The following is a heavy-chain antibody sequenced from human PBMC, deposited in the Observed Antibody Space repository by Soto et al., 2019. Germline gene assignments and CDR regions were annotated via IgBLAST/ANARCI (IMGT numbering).Heavy chain of an antibody. CDR1: GFTFGDYA. CDR3: TRALRRFHIAAAGYFDY. V-gene: IGHV3-49*05. CDR2: IRSKAYGGST. D-gene: IGHD6-13*01. Sequence: EVQLVESGGGLVKPGRSLRLSCTASGFTFGDYAMSWFRQAPGKGLEWVGFIRSKAYGGSTEYAASVKGRFTISRDDSKSIAYLQMNSLKTEDTAVYYCTRALRRFHIAAAGYFDYWGQGTLVTVSS. J-gene: IGHJ4*02.